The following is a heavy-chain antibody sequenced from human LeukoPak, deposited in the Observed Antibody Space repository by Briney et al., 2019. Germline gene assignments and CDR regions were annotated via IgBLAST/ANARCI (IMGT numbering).Heavy chain of an antibody. CDR1: GYTFTGYY. J-gene: IGHJ4*02. V-gene: IGHV1-69*04. CDR3: ARDAVTLFDY. Sequence: ASVKVSCKASGYTFTGYYMHWVRQAPGQGLEWMGRIIPILGITNYAQKFQGRVTITADKSTSTAYMELSSLRSEDTAVYYCARDAVTLFDYWGQGTLVTVSS. D-gene: IGHD5-18*01. CDR2: IIPILGIT.